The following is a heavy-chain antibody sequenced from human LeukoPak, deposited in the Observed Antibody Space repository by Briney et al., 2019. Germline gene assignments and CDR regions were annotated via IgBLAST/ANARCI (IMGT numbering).Heavy chain of an antibody. Sequence: GGSLRLSCAASGFTFSDYYMSWIRQAPGKGLEWVSYISSSGSTIYCADSVKGRFTISRDNAENSLYLQMNSLRAEDTAVYYCASESTGRDGYHYGSFDIWGQGTMVTVSS. D-gene: IGHD5-24*01. V-gene: IGHV3-11*01. CDR1: GFTFSDYY. CDR3: ASESTGRDGYHYGSFDI. J-gene: IGHJ3*02. CDR2: ISSSGSTI.